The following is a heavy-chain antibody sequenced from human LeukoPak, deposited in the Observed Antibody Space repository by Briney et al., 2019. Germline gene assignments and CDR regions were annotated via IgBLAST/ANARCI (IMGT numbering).Heavy chain of an antibody. D-gene: IGHD5-12*01. J-gene: IGHJ6*03. CDR1: GYTFTSYD. Sequence: ASVKVSCKASGYTFTSYDINWVRQATGQGLEWMGWMNPNSGNTGYAQKFQGRVTMTRNTSINTAYMELSSLRSEDTAVYYCARSGVATTSNHCYYYMDVWGKGTTVTVSS. CDR2: MNPNSGNT. CDR3: ARSGVATTSNHCYYYMDV. V-gene: IGHV1-8*01.